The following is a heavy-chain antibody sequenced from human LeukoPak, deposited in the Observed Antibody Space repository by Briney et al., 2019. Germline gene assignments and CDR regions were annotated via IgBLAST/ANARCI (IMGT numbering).Heavy chain of an antibody. D-gene: IGHD4-17*01. Sequence: PSETLSLTCAVYGGSFSGYYWSWIRQPPGKGLEWIGEINHSGSTNYNPSLKSRVTISVDTSKNQFSLKLSSVTAADTAVYYCARDTTLNDYGDYVFDYWGQGTLVTVSS. CDR1: GGSFSGYY. CDR2: INHSGST. J-gene: IGHJ4*02. V-gene: IGHV4-34*01. CDR3: ARDTTLNDYGDYVFDY.